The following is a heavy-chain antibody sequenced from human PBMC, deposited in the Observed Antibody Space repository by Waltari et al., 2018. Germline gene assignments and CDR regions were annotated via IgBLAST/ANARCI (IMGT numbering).Heavy chain of an antibody. J-gene: IGHJ5*02. CDR3: AKDRAYSSSSLWFDP. CDR1: GFTFDDYA. Sequence: EVQLVESGGDLVQPGRSLRLSCAASGFTFDDYAMHWVRQAPGRGLDWVSGMSWESGRIGYANFVKGRFTISRDSAKNSLYLQMNSLRAEDTALYYCAKDRAYSSSSLWFDPWGQGTLVTVSS. D-gene: IGHD6-6*01. V-gene: IGHV3-9*01. CDR2: MSWESGRI.